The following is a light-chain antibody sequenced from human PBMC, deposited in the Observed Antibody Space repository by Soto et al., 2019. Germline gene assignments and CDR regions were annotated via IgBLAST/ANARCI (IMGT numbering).Light chain of an antibody. J-gene: IGKJ1*01. CDR2: GAS. Sequence: EIGLTQSPGTLSLSPGERATLSCRASQTVSSSYLAWYQQRPAQAPRLLIYGASNRATGIPDRFSGSRSGPDFTLTISSLQPEDFATYYCQQSYSSPPTFGQGTKVDI. V-gene: IGKV3-20*01. CDR3: QQSYSSPPT. CDR1: QTVSSSY.